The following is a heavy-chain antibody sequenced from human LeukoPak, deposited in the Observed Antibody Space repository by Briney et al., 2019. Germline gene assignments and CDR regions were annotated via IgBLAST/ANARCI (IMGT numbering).Heavy chain of an antibody. CDR1: GYTFTSYD. J-gene: IGHJ3*02. Sequence: GASVKVSCKAPGYTFTSYDINWVRQATGQGLEWMGWMNPNSGNTGYAQKFQGRVTITRNTSISTAYMELSSLRSEDTAVYYCARRFGELLSHAFDIWGQGTMVTVSS. CDR3: ARRFGELLSHAFDI. D-gene: IGHD3-10*01. V-gene: IGHV1-8*01. CDR2: MNPNSGNT.